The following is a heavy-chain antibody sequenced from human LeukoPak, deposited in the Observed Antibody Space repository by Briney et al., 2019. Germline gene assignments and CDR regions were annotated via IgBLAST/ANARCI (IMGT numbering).Heavy chain of an antibody. CDR2: IIPIFGTA. D-gene: IGHD5-24*01. J-gene: IGHJ4*02. V-gene: IGHV1-69*05. CDR3: ARAPEMATKGVWYFDY. Sequence: AASVKVSCKASGGTFSSYAISWVRQAPGQGLEWMGGIIPIFGTANYAQKFQGRVTITTDESTSTAYMKLSSLRSEDTAVYYCARAPEMATKGVWYFDYWGQGTLVTVSS. CDR1: GGTFSSYA.